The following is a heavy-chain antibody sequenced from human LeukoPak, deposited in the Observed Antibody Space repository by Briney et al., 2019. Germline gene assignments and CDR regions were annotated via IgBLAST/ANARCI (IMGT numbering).Heavy chain of an antibody. D-gene: IGHD3-16*01. J-gene: IGHJ4*02. Sequence: SETLSLTCAVSGYSLGKNYYWGWIRRPPGKGLGWIGRIYGTGSTSYNPSLMNRVTMSVDTSKNHFSLKLTSVTAADTAVYYCARYDSRGSASTRFDYWGQGILVTISS. CDR1: GYSLGKNYY. V-gene: IGHV4-38-2*01. CDR2: IYGTGST. CDR3: ARYDSRGSASTRFDY.